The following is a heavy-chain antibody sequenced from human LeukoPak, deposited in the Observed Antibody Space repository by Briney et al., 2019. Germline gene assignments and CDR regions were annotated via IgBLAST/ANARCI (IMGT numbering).Heavy chain of an antibody. Sequence: ASVKVSCKASGGTFSCYAISWVRQAPGQGLEWMGGIIPIFGTANYAQKFQGRVTITADESTSTAYMELSSLRSEDTAVYYCASELAAAGTFIPTFDPWGQGTLVTVSS. CDR1: GGTFSCYA. CDR3: ASELAAAGTFIPTFDP. V-gene: IGHV1-69*13. CDR2: IIPIFGTA. J-gene: IGHJ5*02. D-gene: IGHD6-13*01.